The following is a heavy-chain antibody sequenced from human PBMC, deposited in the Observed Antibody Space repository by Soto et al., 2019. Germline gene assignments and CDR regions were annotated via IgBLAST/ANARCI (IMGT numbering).Heavy chain of an antibody. J-gene: IGHJ4*02. CDR3: ARDHPYCTNGVCYTGYYFDY. CDR1: GYTFSSFD. D-gene: IGHD2-8*01. CDR2: ISGSGGGT. V-gene: IGHV3-23*01. Sequence: GGSLRLSCAVSGYTFSSFDMSWVRQAPGKGLEWVSTISGSGGGTNYADSVKGRFTISRDNSKNTLYLQMNSLRAEDTAVYYCARDHPYCTNGVCYTGYYFDYWGQGTLVTVSS.